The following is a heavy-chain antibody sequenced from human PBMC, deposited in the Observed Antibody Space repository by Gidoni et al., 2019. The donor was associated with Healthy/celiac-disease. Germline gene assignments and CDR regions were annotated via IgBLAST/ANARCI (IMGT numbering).Heavy chain of an antibody. CDR2: IRSKANSYAT. V-gene: IGHV3-73*02. J-gene: IGHJ3*02. Sequence: EVQLVESGGGLVQPGGSLKLAGSASGLAFSGSAMPWVRQASGKGLEWVGRIRSKANSYATAYAASVKGRFTISRDDSKNTAYLQMNSLKTEDTAVYYCTRQRYYDSSGPPRVSAFDIWGQGTMVTVSS. CDR1: GLAFSGSA. CDR3: TRQRYYDSSGPPRVSAFDI. D-gene: IGHD3-22*01.